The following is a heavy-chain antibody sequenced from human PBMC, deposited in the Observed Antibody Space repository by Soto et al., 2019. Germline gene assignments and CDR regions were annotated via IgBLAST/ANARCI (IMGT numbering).Heavy chain of an antibody. CDR1: GASLSRYY. D-gene: IGHD1-26*01. CDR3: VRDGTKNLRDRFEP. V-gene: IGHV4-4*07. Sequence: SETLSLTCNVSGASLSRYYWSWIRQPPGKGLEWIGRIYATGDTDYNPSLKSRISMSVDMSKKQFSLTLRSVTAADTAIYYCVRDGTKNLRDRFEPWGRGILVTVPQ. CDR2: IYATGDT. J-gene: IGHJ5*02.